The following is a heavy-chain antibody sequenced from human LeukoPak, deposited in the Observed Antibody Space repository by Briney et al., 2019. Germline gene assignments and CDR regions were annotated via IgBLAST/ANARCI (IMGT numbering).Heavy chain of an antibody. V-gene: IGHV1-2*02. D-gene: IGHD1-26*01. J-gene: IGHJ4*02. Sequence: GASVKVSCKASGYTFTGYYMHWVRQAPGQGLEWMGWINPNSGGTNYAQKFQGRVTMTRDTSISTAYMELSRLRSDDTAVYYCARDTVGATTGLIDYWGQGTLVTVSS. CDR2: INPNSGGT. CDR3: ARDTVGATTGLIDY. CDR1: GYTFTGYY.